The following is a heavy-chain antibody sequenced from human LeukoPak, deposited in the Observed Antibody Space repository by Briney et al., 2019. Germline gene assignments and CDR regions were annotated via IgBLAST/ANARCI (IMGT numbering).Heavy chain of an antibody. D-gene: IGHD3-22*01. CDR2: IYWNGGST. Sequence: PGGSLRLSCAASGFTFDDYGISWGRQAPGKGLEWGFGIYWNGGSTGYADSVRGRFTISRDNAKNSLYLQMNSLRAEDTALYYCARDMPPAYYDSSGYYSGYFQHWGQGTLVTVSS. CDR1: GFTFDDYG. J-gene: IGHJ1*01. CDR3: ARDMPPAYYDSSGYYSGYFQH. V-gene: IGHV3-20*04.